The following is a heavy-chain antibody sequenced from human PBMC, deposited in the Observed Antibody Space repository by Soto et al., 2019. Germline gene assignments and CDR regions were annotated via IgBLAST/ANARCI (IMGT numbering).Heavy chain of an antibody. V-gene: IGHV3-33*01. CDR2: IWYDGSNK. CDR1: GFTFSSYG. D-gene: IGHD2-15*01. Sequence: QVLLVESGGGVVQPGRSLRLSCAASGFTFSSYGMHWVRQAPGKGLEWVAVIWYDGSNKYYADSVKGRFTISRDNSKNTLYLHMNSLRAEDTAVYYCARDVVAYYYGMDVWGQGTTVTVSS. J-gene: IGHJ6*02. CDR3: ARDVVAYYYGMDV.